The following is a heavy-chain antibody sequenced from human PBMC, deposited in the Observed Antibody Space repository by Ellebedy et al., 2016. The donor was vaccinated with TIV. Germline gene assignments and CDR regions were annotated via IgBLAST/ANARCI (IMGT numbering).Heavy chain of an antibody. Sequence: GESLKISCAASGFSFRSYWMSWVRQAPGKGLEWVANIKQDGSEKYHVDSVRGRFTISRDNARNALYLQMNSLTVEDTAVYYCVTDGSYGDYLSPTHAFVFWGQGTMVAVSS. CDR2: IKQDGSEK. CDR1: GFSFRSYW. J-gene: IGHJ3*01. V-gene: IGHV3-7*01. D-gene: IGHD4-17*01. CDR3: VTDGSYGDYLSPTHAFVF.